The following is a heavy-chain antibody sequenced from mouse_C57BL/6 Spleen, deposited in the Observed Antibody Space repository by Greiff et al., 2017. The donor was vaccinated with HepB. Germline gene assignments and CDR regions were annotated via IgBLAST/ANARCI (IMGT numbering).Heavy chain of an antibody. V-gene: IGHV1-55*01. CDR2: IYPGSGST. CDR3: ARSRTYYGSSYEHY. D-gene: IGHD1-1*01. CDR1: GYTFTSYW. J-gene: IGHJ2*01. Sequence: VQLQQPGAELVKPGASVKMSCKASGYTFTSYWITWVKQRPGQGLEWIGDIYPGSGSTNYNEKFKSKATLTVDTSSSTAYMQLSSLTSEDSAVYYCARSRTYYGSSYEHYWGQGTTLTVSS.